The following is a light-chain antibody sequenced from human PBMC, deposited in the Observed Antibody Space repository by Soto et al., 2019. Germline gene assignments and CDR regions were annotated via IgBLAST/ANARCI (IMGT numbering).Light chain of an antibody. V-gene: IGLV2-14*01. CDR1: SSDISAYKY. CDR2: EVS. Sequence: QSALTQPASVSGSPGQSITISCTGTSSDISAYKYVSWYQQNPGKAPKLMIYEVSNRPSEVSNRFSGSKSGNTASLTISGLQAEDDADYYCSSYTSYSTLVFGGGTKLTVL. J-gene: IGLJ2*01. CDR3: SSYTSYSTLV.